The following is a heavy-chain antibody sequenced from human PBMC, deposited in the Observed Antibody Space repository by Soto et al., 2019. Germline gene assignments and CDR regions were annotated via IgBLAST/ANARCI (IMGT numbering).Heavy chain of an antibody. V-gene: IGHV4-39*07. CDR3: ARVRGANNYGPNLPFDP. Sequence: PSETLSLTCAVSGDSMFSSSHYWAWIRQPPGKGLEWIGSIYYSGSTHYNPSLKSRVTVSVDTSKNQFSLKLSSVTAADTAVYYCARVRGANNYGPNLPFDPWGQGTLVTVSS. CDR1: GDSMFSSSHY. J-gene: IGHJ5*02. CDR2: IYYSGST. D-gene: IGHD5-18*01.